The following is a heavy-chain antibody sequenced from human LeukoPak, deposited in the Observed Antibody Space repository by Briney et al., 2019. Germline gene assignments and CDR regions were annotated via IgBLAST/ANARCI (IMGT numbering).Heavy chain of an antibody. CDR3: ARNTGSYIDY. D-gene: IGHD1-26*01. CDR1: GASLSSSSNY. Sequence: SETLSLTCSVSGASLSSSSNYWGWIRQPPGKGLEWIGSIYYSGSTSYHPSFKSRVTISAGTSNRQFSLELSSVTAADTAVYYCARNTGSYIDYWGQGTLVTGSS. V-gene: IGHV4-39*01. CDR2: IYYSGST. J-gene: IGHJ4*02.